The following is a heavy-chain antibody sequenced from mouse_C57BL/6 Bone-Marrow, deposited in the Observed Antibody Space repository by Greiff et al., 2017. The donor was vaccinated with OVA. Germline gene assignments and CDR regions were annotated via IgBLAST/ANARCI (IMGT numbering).Heavy chain of an antibody. Sequence: SGAELARPGASVKLSCKASGYTFTSYGISWVKQRTGQGLEWIGEIYPRSGNTYYNEKFKGKATLTADKSSSTAYMELRSLTSEDSAVYFCARTRTGTGFAYWGQGTLVTVSA. CDR3: ARTRTGTGFAY. J-gene: IGHJ3*01. CDR1: GYTFTSYG. D-gene: IGHD4-1*01. V-gene: IGHV1-81*01. CDR2: IYPRSGNT.